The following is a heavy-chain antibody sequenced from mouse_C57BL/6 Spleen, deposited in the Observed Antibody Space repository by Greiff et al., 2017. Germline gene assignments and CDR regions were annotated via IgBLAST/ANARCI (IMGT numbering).Heavy chain of an antibody. D-gene: IGHD2-2*01. CDR1: GFSLSTFGMG. J-gene: IGHJ3*01. CDR2: IWWDDDK. CDR3: AREASMVTRGFAY. V-gene: IGHV8-8*01. Sequence: QVTLQESGPGILQPSQTLSLTCSFSGFSLSTFGMGVGWIRQPSGKGLEWLAHIWWDDDKYYNPALKSRLTISKDTSKNQGFLKIANVDTADTATYYGAREASMVTRGFAYWGQGTLVTVSA.